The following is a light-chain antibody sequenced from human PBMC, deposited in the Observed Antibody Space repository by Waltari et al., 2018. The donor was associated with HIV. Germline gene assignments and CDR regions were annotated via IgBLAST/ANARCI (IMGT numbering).Light chain of an antibody. J-gene: IGKJ2*01. CDR1: QTVSSY. V-gene: IGKV3-11*01. Sequence: EMVLTQSPATLSLAPGERAILSCRASQTVSSYIAWYQQKPGPAPRLLIYDASNRATGVPARFRGSGSATDFTLTISSLEPEAFEVYSCQYRHNWPPRYTFGQGTKLEIK. CDR2: DAS. CDR3: QYRHNWPPRYT.